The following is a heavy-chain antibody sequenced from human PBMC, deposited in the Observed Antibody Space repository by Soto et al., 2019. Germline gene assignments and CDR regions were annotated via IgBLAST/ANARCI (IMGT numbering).Heavy chain of an antibody. Sequence: QVHLLQSVAEVRKPGASVKVSCRTSGYTFNTYGIIWVRQAPGQHLEWLGWTSTRNGDPNYAQEFHGGVTLTTHTSTPAYMELLNLRSDDTAVYFCARVQLLPNTAADFWGQGTLVTVS. CDR1: GYTFNTYG. J-gene: IGHJ4*02. CDR3: ARVQLLPNTAADF. D-gene: IGHD2-21*01. V-gene: IGHV1-18*04. CDR2: TSTRNGDP.